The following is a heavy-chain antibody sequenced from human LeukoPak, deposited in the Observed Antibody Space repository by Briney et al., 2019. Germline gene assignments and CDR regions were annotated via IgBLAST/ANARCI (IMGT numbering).Heavy chain of an antibody. CDR1: GYTFIGYY. J-gene: IGHJ4*02. V-gene: IGHV1-2*02. D-gene: IGHD3-22*01. CDR2: INPNSGGT. Sequence: ASMKVSCKASGYTFIGYYMHWVRQAPGQGLEWMGWINPNSGGTNYAQTFQGRVTMTRDTSISTAYMELSSLRSDDTAVYYCARGNYDSSGYFFFDFWGQGALVTVSS. CDR3: ARGNYDSSGYFFFDF.